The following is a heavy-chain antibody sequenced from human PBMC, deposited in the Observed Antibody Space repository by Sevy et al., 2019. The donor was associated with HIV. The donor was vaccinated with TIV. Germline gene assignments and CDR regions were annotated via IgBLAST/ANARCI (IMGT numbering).Heavy chain of an antibody. V-gene: IGHV3-23*01. CDR3: AKGDEYCSGGSCYPGGMDV. CDR2: ISGSGGST. D-gene: IGHD2-15*01. Sequence: GGSLRLSCAASGFTFSSYAMSWVRQAPGKGLEWVSTISGSGGSTYYADSVKGRFTISRDNSKNTLYLQMNSLRAEDTAVYYCAKGDEYCSGGSCYPGGMDVWGQGTTVTVSS. CDR1: GFTFSSYA. J-gene: IGHJ6*02.